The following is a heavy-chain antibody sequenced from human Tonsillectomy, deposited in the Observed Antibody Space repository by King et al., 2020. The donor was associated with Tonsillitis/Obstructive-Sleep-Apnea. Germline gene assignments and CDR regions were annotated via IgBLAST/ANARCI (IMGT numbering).Heavy chain of an antibody. D-gene: IGHD5-18*01. CDR1: AFTFNNYA. CDR3: ARSNTTMATGGYFYYYYGMDV. CDR2: ISYDGSNK. J-gene: IGHJ6*02. V-gene: IGHV3-30*04. Sequence: VQLVESGGGVVQPGRSLRVSCVVSAFTFNNYAMHWVRQAPGKGLEWVAVISYDGSNKFYADSVKGRFTISRENSKNTLYLQMNSLRAEDTAVYYCARSNTTMATGGYFYYYYGMDVWGRGTTVTVSS.